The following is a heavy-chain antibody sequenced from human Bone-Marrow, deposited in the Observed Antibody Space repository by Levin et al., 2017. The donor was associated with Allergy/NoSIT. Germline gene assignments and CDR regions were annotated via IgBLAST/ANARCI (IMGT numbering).Heavy chain of an antibody. J-gene: IGHJ4*02. CDR2: IIPILGMT. CDR1: GDTFTKYT. CDR3: AIFTPSRGDFG. D-gene: IGHD2-21*02. Sequence: PWASVKVSCKGSGDTFTKYTISWMRQAPGQGLEWMGKIIPILGMTDYAQNFQGRVTITADKSTSTAYMALSSLRSEDTAVYYCAIFTPSRGDFGWGQGTLVTVSS. V-gene: IGHV1-69*02.